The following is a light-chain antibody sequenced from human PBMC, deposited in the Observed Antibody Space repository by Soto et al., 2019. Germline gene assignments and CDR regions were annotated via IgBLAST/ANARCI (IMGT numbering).Light chain of an antibody. Sequence: QSALTQPASVSGSPGQSITISCTGTSSDIGAHTYVSWFQQHPGKVPKVIIYNVSTRPSGISDRFSGSKSGNTASLTISGLQAEDEADYCSSYAGGFVVFGGGTKLTVL. V-gene: IGLV2-14*01. CDR1: SSDIGAHTY. CDR2: NVS. J-gene: IGLJ2*01. CDR3: SSYAGGFVV.